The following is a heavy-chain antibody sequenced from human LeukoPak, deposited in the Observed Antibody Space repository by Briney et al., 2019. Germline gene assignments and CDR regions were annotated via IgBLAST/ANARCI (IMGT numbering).Heavy chain of an antibody. V-gene: IGHV3-30-3*01. CDR3: ARDHGAGYFDY. J-gene: IGHJ4*02. CDR1: GFTFSSYA. D-gene: IGHD4-17*01. CDR2: ISYDGSNK. Sequence: PGGSLRLSCAASGFTFSSYAMHWVRQAPGKGLEWVAVISYDGSNKYHADSVKGRFTISRDNSKNTLYLQMNSLRAEDTAVYYCARDHGAGYFDYWGQGTLVTVSS.